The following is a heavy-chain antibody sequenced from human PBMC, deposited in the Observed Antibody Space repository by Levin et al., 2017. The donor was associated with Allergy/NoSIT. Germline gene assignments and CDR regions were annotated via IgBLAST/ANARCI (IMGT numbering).Heavy chain of an antibody. CDR3: AKDMGGRILSSSQPPYYYYGMDV. CDR2: ISWNSGSI. J-gene: IGHJ6*02. Sequence: GGSLRLSCAASGFTFDDYAMHWVRQAPGKGLEWVSGISWNSGSIGYADSVKGRFTISRDNAKNSLYLQMNSLRAEDTALYYCAKDMGGRILSSSQPPYYYYGMDVWGQGTTVTVSS. V-gene: IGHV3-9*01. D-gene: IGHD2-15*01. CDR1: GFTFDDYA.